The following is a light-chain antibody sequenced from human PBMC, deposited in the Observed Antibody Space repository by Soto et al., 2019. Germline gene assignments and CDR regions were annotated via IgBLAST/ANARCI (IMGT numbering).Light chain of an antibody. CDR2: LNSDGSH. CDR1: SGHSSYA. Sequence: QPVLTQSPSASASLGASVKLTCTLSSGHSSYAIAWHQQQPEKGPRYLMKLNSDGSHSKGDGIPDRFSGSSSGAERYLTISSLQSEDEADYYCSSYTSIKVVLFGGGTKLTVL. V-gene: IGLV4-69*01. J-gene: IGLJ2*01. CDR3: SSYTSIKVVL.